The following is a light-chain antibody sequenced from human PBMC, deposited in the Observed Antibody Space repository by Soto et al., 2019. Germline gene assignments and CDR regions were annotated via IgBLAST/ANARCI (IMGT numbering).Light chain of an antibody. Sequence: IGLTQSPGTLSLSPGERATLSCRASHTISSSYLAWYQQKPGQAPRLLMYGISRRATGIPDRFSGSGSGTDFTLTITRLEPEDFAVYYCQQYVASSPRTFGQGTKADIK. V-gene: IGKV3-20*01. CDR2: GIS. CDR3: QQYVASSPRT. CDR1: HTISSSY. J-gene: IGKJ1*01.